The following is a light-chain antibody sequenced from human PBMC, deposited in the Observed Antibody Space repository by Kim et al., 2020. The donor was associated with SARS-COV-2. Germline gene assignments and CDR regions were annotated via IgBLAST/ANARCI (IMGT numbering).Light chain of an antibody. V-gene: IGLV2-14*03. CDR1: SNDVGGFDS. CDR3: SSYSSSTAVL. J-gene: IGLJ2*01. Sequence: GQSITISCAGTSNDVGGFDSVSWYQQHPGKAPKLMIYDVFNRPSGVPNRFSASKSGNTASLTISGLHAEDEANYYCSSYSSSTAVLFGGGTQLTVL. CDR2: DVF.